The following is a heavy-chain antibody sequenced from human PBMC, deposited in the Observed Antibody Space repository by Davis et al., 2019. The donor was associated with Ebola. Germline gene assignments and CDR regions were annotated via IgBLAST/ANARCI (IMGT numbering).Heavy chain of an antibody. CDR1: GFNVSGNY. J-gene: IGHJ4*02. V-gene: IGHV3-53*01. CDR3: TRGRGGSSWELY. CDR2: IYRGGST. Sequence: GESLKISCTASGFNVSGNYMSWVRQAPGKGLEWVAVIYRGGSTYYADSVKGRFTISRDNSKDIVQLQMNSLRAEDTAIYYCTRGRGGSSWELYWGQGTLVTVSS. D-gene: IGHD6-13*01.